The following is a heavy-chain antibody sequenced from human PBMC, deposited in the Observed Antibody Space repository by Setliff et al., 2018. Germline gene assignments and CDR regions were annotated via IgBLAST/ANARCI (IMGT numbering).Heavy chain of an antibody. D-gene: IGHD3-22*01. V-gene: IGHV4-59*13. CDR3: ARDSALHSYHYDSSGYLDY. CDR2: VYYSGTT. Sequence: SETLSLTCTVSGGSISTYYWSWIRQTPVKGLEWIGYVYYSGTTNYNPLFKSRVTISVGRPKSQFSLKLSSVTAADTGVYYCARDSALHSYHYDSSGYLDYWGQGALVTVSS. CDR1: GGSISTYY. J-gene: IGHJ4*02.